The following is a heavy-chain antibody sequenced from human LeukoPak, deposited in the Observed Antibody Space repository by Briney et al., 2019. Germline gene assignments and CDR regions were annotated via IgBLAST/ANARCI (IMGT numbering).Heavy chain of an antibody. CDR2: IYHSGST. D-gene: IGHD3-22*01. V-gene: IGHV4-38-2*02. CDR3: AREWYYYDSSGYSSPWFDP. CDR1: GYSISSGYY. Sequence: SETLSLTCTVSGYSISSGYYWGWIRQPPGKGLEWIGSIYHSGSTYYNPSLKSRVTISVDTSKNQFSLKLSSVTAADTAVYYCAREWYYYDSSGYSSPWFDPWGQGTLVTVSS. J-gene: IGHJ5*02.